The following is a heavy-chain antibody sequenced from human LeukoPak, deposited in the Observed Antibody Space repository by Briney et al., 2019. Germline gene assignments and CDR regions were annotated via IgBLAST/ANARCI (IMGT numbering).Heavy chain of an antibody. CDR2: ISYDGSNK. J-gene: IGHJ5*02. CDR3: ARGNWFGEFDWFDP. V-gene: IGHV3-30-3*01. Sequence: GGSLRLSCAASGFTFSSYAMHWVRQAPGKGLEWVAVISYDGSNKYYADSVKGRFTISRDNSKNTLYLQMNSLRAEDTAVYYCARGNWFGEFDWFDPWGQGTLVTVSS. CDR1: GFTFSSYA. D-gene: IGHD3-10*01.